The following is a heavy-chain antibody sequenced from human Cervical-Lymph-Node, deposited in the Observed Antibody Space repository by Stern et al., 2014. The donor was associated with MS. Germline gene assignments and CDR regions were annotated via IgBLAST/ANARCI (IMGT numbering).Heavy chain of an antibody. CDR3: ARGGPGYCSGSSCSWRMNAFDI. Sequence: QVQLMQSGAEVKKPGSSVKVSCKASGGTFSSYAVSWVRQAPGQGLEWMGGIIPTFATANYAQKFQDRVTITADKSTSTVYMELSSLRSEDTAVYYCARGGPGYCSGSSCSWRMNAFDIWGQGTTVTVSP. D-gene: IGHD2-15*01. CDR2: IIPTFATA. CDR1: GGTFSSYA. J-gene: IGHJ3*02. V-gene: IGHV1-69*06.